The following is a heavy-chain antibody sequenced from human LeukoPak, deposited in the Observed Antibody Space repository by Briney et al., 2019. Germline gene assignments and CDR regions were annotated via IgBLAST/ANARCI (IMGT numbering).Heavy chain of an antibody. CDR3: ARDLSGYGAMVY. V-gene: IGHV3-21*01. J-gene: IGHJ4*02. Sequence: GGSLRLSCAASGFTFSSYSMNWVRQAPGKGLEWVSSISSSSSYIYYADSVKGRFTISRDNAKNSLYLQMNSLRAEDTAVYYCARDLSGYGAMVYWGQGTLVTVSS. CDR2: ISSSSSYI. D-gene: IGHD5-12*01. CDR1: GFTFSSYS.